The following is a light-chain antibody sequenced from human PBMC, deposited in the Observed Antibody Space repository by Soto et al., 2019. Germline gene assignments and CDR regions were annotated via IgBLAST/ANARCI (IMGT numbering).Light chain of an antibody. CDR2: GAS. CDR1: QSVSSKY. J-gene: IGKJ4*01. V-gene: IGKV3-20*01. Sequence: VLTHSPGTLSLSPGERATLSCRARQSVSSKYLAWYQHIPVQAPRLLIYGASSRATGIPERFSGIGSGPDLTLTISRLEPEDCAVYYCQQYSSSPPLTFGGGTKVEIK. CDR3: QQYSSSPPLT.